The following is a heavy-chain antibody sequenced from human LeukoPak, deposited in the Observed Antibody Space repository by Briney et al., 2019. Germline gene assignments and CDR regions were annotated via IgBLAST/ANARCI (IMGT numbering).Heavy chain of an antibody. CDR1: GGSISSGAYY. D-gene: IGHD6-19*01. V-gene: IGHV4-31*03. Sequence: SETLSLTCTVSGGSISSGAYYWSWIRQHPGKGLEWIGYIDYGGSTYYSPSLKSRIIISVDTSKTQFSLKLSSVTAADTAVYYCASLAVAGTFVDYWGQGTLVTVSS. CDR2: IDYGGST. J-gene: IGHJ4*02. CDR3: ASLAVAGTFVDY.